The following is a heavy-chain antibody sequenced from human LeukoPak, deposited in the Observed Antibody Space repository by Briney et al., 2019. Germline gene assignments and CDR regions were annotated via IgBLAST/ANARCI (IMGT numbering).Heavy chain of an antibody. D-gene: IGHD5-24*01. V-gene: IGHV1-2*02. CDR1: GFSFTSYA. CDR2: ITPGGGT. Sequence: ASVKVSCKASGFSFTSYAIHWVRQAPGQGLEWMGWITPGGGTNYAQKFQGRVAITWDTSITTAYMDLSRLTSGDTAVYYCARDRYGDGFAHLDYWGQGALVTVSS. J-gene: IGHJ4*02. CDR3: ARDRYGDGFAHLDY.